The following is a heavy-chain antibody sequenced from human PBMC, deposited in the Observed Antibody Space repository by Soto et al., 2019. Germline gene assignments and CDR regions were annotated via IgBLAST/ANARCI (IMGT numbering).Heavy chain of an antibody. CDR3: ARGIMRGGMDV. J-gene: IGHJ6*02. Sequence: SETLSLTCSVSGGSISNYYWRWIRQPPGKGLERIGHTYYTGSTNYNPSRKSRVTISVDTSKNQFSLKLSSVTAADTAMYSGARGIMRGGMDVWGQGTTVTVSS. V-gene: IGHV4-59*13. CDR2: TYYTGST. CDR1: GGSISNYY. D-gene: IGHD3-16*01.